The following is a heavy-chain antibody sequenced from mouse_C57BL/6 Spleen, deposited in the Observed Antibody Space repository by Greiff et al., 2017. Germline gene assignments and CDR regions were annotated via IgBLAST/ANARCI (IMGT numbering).Heavy chain of an antibody. D-gene: IGHD1-1*01. CDR1: GFNIKDYY. CDR2: IDPEDGDT. CDR3: TTSYYYGSSYYFDY. V-gene: IGHV14-1*01. Sequence: EVKLQESGAELVRPGASVKLSCTASGFNIKDYYMHWVKQRPEQGLEWIGRIDPEDGDTEYAPKFQGKATMTADTSSNTAYLQLSSLTSEDTAVYYCTTSYYYGSSYYFDYWGQGTTLTVSS. J-gene: IGHJ2*01.